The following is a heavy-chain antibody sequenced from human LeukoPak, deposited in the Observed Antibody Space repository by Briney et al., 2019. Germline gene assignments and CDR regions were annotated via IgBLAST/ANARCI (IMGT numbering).Heavy chain of an antibody. J-gene: IGHJ4*02. CDR1: GGSFSGYY. CDR2: INHSGST. D-gene: IGHD3-10*01. Sequence: SETLSLTCAVYGGSFSGYYWSWIRQPPGKGLEWIGEINHSGSTNYNPSLQSRVTISVDTSKNQFSLKLSSVTAADTAVYYCARTIWFGELLPFDYWGQGTLVTVSS. V-gene: IGHV4-34*01. CDR3: ARTIWFGELLPFDY.